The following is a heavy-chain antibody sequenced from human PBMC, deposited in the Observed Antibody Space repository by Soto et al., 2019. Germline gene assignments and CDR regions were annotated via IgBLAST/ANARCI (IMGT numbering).Heavy chain of an antibody. Sequence: EVQLVESGGGLVQPGGSLRLSCATSGFILSDCAMNWVRQAPGKGLEWVSYISSSSSVIDYADSVKGRFTVSRDNARNSLYLQMNSRRAEDTAVYYCARALSWGSNWYYYMDVWGKGTTVTVSS. CDR1: GFILSDCA. CDR3: ARALSWGSNWYYYMDV. D-gene: IGHD7-27*01. J-gene: IGHJ6*03. V-gene: IGHV3-48*01. CDR2: ISSSSSVI.